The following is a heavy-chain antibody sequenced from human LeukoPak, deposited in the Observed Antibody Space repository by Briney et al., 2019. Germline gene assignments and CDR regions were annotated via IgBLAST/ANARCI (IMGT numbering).Heavy chain of an antibody. CDR3: AKASPYSSSWYDY. D-gene: IGHD6-13*01. Sequence: GGSLRLSCAASGFTFSGYAICWVRQAPGKGLEWVSGISGSGGSTYYADSVKGRFTISRDNSKNTLYLQMNSLRVEDTALYYCAKASPYSSSWYDYWGQGTLVTVSS. CDR1: GFTFSGYA. V-gene: IGHV3-23*01. CDR2: ISGSGGST. J-gene: IGHJ4*02.